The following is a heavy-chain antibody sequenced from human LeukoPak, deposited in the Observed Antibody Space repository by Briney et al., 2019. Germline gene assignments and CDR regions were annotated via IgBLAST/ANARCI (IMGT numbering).Heavy chain of an antibody. J-gene: IGHJ4*02. CDR1: GFTFNNYA. CDR2: IGSSGDSA. Sequence: GGSLRLSCAASGFTFNNYAMGWVRQAPGKGPDWVSAIGSSGDSAYYADSAKGRFTISRDNSKNTVFLQMNSLRAEDTAVYYCVRGLRSTWYGTIAVWGQGTLVTVSS. V-gene: IGHV3-23*01. D-gene: IGHD6-13*01. CDR3: VRGLRSTWYGTIAV.